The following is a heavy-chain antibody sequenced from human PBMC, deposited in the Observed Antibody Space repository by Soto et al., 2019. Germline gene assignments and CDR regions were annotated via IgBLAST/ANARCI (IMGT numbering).Heavy chain of an antibody. CDR3: AKGMKPGLRYFDWLQNPDY. V-gene: IGHV3-23*01. J-gene: IGHJ4*02. D-gene: IGHD3-9*01. CDR1: GFTFSSYA. CDR2: ISGSGGST. Sequence: GGSLRLSCAASGFTFSSYAMSWVRQAPGKGLEWVSAISGSGGSTYYADSVKGRFTISRDNSKNTLYLQMNSLRAEDTAVYYCAKGMKPGLRYFDWLQNPDYWGQGTLVTVSS.